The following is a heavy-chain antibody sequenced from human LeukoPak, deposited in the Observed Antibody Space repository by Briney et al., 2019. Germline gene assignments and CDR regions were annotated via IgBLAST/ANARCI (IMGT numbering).Heavy chain of an antibody. D-gene: IGHD3-16*02. V-gene: IGHV3-48*03. CDR2: ISSSGSTI. J-gene: IGHJ4*02. CDR1: GFTFSSYE. CDR3: ARGPYVWGSYRYKHFDY. Sequence: PGGSLRLSCAASGFTFSSYEMNWVRQAPGKGLEWVSYISSSGSTIYYADSVKGRFTISRDNAKNSLYLQMNSLRAEDTAVYYCARGPYVWGSYRYKHFDYWGQGTLVTVSS.